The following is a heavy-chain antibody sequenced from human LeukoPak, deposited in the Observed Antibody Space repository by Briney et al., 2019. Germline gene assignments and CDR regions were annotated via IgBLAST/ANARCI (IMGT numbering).Heavy chain of an antibody. CDR1: GFTFSSYS. V-gene: IGHV3-21*01. CDR2: ISSSSSYI. D-gene: IGHD1-26*01. J-gene: IGHJ3*02. Sequence: GVSLRLSCAASGFTFSSYSMNWVRQAPGKGLEWVSSISSSSSYIYYADSVKGRFTISRDNAKNSLYLQMNSLRAEDTAVYYCAREPAEWELLTNDAFHIWVQGTMVTVSS. CDR3: AREPAEWELLTNDAFHI.